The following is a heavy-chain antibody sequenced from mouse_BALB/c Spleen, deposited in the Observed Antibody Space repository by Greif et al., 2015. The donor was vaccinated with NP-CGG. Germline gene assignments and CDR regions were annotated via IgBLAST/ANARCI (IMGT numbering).Heavy chain of an antibody. D-gene: IGHD6-5*01. CDR2: IRLKSNNYAT. Sequence: EVMLMESGGGLVQPGGSMKLSCVASGFTFSNYWMNWVRQSPEKGLEWVAEIRLKSNNYATHYAESVKGRFTISRDDSKSSVYLQMNNLRAEDTGIYYCTRPYCNLFAYWGQGTLVTVSA. J-gene: IGHJ3*01. V-gene: IGHV6-6*02. CDR3: TRPYCNLFAY. CDR1: GFTFSNYW.